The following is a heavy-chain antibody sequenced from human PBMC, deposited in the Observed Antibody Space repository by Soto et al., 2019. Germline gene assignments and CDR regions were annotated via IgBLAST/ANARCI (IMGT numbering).Heavy chain of an antibody. D-gene: IGHD3-22*01. CDR2: ISGSGGTK. J-gene: IGHJ3*02. V-gene: IGHV3-23*01. Sequence: QLSESGGGLVQPGGSLRLSCAASVFTFNGYAMTWVRHAPGRGLEWVSAISGSGGTKKYAESVVGRFSISRDNAKNTVFLQMSSLRAEDTAVYYCAKKYYYDCVDSYSRDTADIWGQGTTVTVSS. CDR1: VFTFNGYA. CDR3: AKKYYYDCVDSYSRDTADI.